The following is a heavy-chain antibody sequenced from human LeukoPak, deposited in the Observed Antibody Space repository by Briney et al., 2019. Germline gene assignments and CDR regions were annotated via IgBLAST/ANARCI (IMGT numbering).Heavy chain of an antibody. CDR3: ARDTTPTGGDAFDI. CDR2: IYYSGST. V-gene: IGHV4-61*01. Sequence: KPSETLSLTCTVSGGSVSSGSYYRSWLRQPPGEGLEWIGYIYYSGSTNYNPSLKSRVTISVDTSKNQFSLKLSSVTAADTAVYYCARDTTPTGGDAFDIWGQGTMVTVSS. J-gene: IGHJ3*02. CDR1: GGSVSSGSYY. D-gene: IGHD1-14*01.